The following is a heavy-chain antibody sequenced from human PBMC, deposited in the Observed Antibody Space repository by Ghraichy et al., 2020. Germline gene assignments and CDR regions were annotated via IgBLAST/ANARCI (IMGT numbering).Heavy chain of an antibody. J-gene: IGHJ2*01. CDR1: GFTFSSYG. Sequence: GGSLRLSCAASGFTFSSYGMHWVRQAPGKGLEWVASIRSGGSNKYYADSVKGRFTISRDNSKNTLYLHMNSLRAEDTAVYYCAKQRQMETIRRDGSGWYSPFNWYFDLWGRGALVTVSS. V-gene: IGHV3-30*02. CDR3: AKQRQMETIRRDGSGWYSPFNWYFDL. CDR2: IRSGGSNK. D-gene: IGHD6-19*01.